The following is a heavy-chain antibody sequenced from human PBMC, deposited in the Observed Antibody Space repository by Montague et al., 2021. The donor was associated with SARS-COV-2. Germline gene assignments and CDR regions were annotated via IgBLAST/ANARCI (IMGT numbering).Heavy chain of an antibody. Sequence: SETLSLTCAVYGVSWSGGYWRKITRPPGRPLVRIEAIIHSRRTNYNPSLKSRVTISVDTSKNQFSLKLSSVTAADTAVYYCARGRPVSQCLRSYSSSWYWFDNWGQGTLGTVSS. J-gene: IGHJ5*02. CDR3: ARGRPVSQCLRSYSSSWYWFDN. CDR1: GVSWSGGY. V-gene: IGHV4-34*01. D-gene: IGHD6-13*01. CDR2: IIHSRRT.